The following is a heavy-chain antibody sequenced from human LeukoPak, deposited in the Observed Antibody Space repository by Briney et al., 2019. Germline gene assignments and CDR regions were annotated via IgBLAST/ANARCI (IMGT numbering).Heavy chain of an antibody. Sequence: GSLKLSYAASGFTFSDSAMHWVRQASGKGLEWVGRIRNKVNNYATAYAASVKGRFTIYRDDSKKTAELKMNSMKTEDKAVYYCSFIVWSTGGYGMDVWGQGTTVTVSS. CDR3: SFIVWSTGGYGMDV. J-gene: IGHJ6*02. CDR1: GFTFSDSA. CDR2: IRNKVNNYAT. D-gene: IGHD5/OR15-5a*01. V-gene: IGHV3-73*01.